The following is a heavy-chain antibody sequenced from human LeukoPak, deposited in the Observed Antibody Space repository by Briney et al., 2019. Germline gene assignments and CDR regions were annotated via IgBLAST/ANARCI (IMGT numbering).Heavy chain of an antibody. V-gene: IGHV4-34*01. J-gene: IGHJ4*02. CDR3: ARGSMAAEAAAGRGPELYFDY. CDR2: INHSGST. CDR1: GGSFSVYF. D-gene: IGHD6-13*01. Sequence: SETLSLTCAVNGGSFSVYFWTWIRQPPGKGLEWIGEINHSGSTNYNPSLKSRVTISVDTSKNQFSLKLSSVTAADTAVYYCARGSMAAEAAAGRGPELYFDYWGQGTLVTVSS.